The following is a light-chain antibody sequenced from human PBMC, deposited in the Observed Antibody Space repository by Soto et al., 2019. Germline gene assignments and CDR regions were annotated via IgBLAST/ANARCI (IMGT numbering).Light chain of an antibody. CDR2: DAS. CDR3: QQRSNWPST. Sequence: EIVLTQSPATLYLSPGERATLSCRASQSVSSYLAWYQQKPGQAPRLLIYDASNRATGIPARFSGSGSGTDFTLTISSLEPEDFGVYYCQQRSNWPSTFGQGTKVEIK. J-gene: IGKJ1*01. V-gene: IGKV3-11*01. CDR1: QSVSSY.